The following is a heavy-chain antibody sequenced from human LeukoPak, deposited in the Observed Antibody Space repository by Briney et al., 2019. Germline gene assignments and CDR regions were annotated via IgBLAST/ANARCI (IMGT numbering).Heavy chain of an antibody. V-gene: IGHV3-21*06. CDR2: ITQSSDYI. J-gene: IGHJ4*02. CDR3: ARGLNFYGSGRGVDY. Sequence: GGSLRLSCAASGFTFSSYSMNWVRQAPGKGLEWVSSITQSSDYIYYADSVKGQFIISRDDAKNSLYLPMNSLRAEDTDMYFCARGLNFYGSGRGVDYWSQGTLVTVSS. CDR1: GFTFSSYS. D-gene: IGHD3-10*01.